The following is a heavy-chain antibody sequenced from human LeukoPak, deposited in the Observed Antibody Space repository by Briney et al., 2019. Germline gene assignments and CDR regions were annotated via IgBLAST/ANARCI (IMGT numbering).Heavy chain of an antibody. CDR2: INSDGSST. CDR1: GFTFSSYW. Sequence: GGSLRLSCAASGFTFSSYWLHWVRQAPGKGLVWVSRINSDGSSTSYADSVKGRFTISRDNAKNTLYLQMNSLRAEDTAVYYCARVGTDYYDSSGSFDYWGQGTLVTVSS. D-gene: IGHD3-22*01. J-gene: IGHJ4*02. CDR3: ARVGTDYYDSSGSFDY. V-gene: IGHV3-74*01.